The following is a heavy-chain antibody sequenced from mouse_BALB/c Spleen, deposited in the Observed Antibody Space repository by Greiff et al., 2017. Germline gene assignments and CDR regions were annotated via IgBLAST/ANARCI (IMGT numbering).Heavy chain of an antibody. CDR3: ARRPGTGFDY. V-gene: IGHV5-12-1*01. CDR2: ISSGGGST. Sequence: EVQLVESGGGLVKPGGSLKLSCAASGFAFSSYDMSWVRQTPEKRLEWVAYISSGGGSTYYPDTVKGRFTISRDNAKNTLYLQMSSLKSEDTAMYYCARRPGTGFDYWGQGTTLTVSS. J-gene: IGHJ2*01. D-gene: IGHD3-3*01. CDR1: GFAFSSYD.